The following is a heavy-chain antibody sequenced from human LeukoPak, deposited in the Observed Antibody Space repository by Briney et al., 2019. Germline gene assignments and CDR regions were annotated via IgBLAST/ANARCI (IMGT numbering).Heavy chain of an antibody. D-gene: IGHD2-2*02. CDR1: GGSISSGDYY. V-gene: IGHV4-30-4*02. J-gene: IGHJ4*02. CDR3: ARGGGPNTSEIEALPFDY. Sequence: SSETLSLTCTVSGGSISSGDYYWSWSRQPPGKGLEWIGCIYYSGSTYYNPSLKTRVTISVDTSKNQFSLKLSSVTAADTAVYYCARGGGPNTSEIEALPFDYWGQGTLVTVSS. CDR2: IYYSGST.